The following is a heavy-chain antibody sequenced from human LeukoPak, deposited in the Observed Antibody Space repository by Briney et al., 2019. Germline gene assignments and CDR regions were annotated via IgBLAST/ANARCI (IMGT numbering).Heavy chain of an antibody. J-gene: IGHJ4*02. CDR1: GGTFSSYA. V-gene: IGHV1-69*06. CDR2: IIPIFGTA. CDR3: GGGHYDYFWGGYRMIDY. D-gene: IGHD3-16*02. Sequence: GSSVKVSCKASGGTFSSYAISWVRQAPGQGLEWMGGIIPIFGTANYAQKFQGRVTITADKSTSTAYMELSSLRSEDTAVYYCGGGHYDYFWGGYRMIDYWGQGTLVTVSS.